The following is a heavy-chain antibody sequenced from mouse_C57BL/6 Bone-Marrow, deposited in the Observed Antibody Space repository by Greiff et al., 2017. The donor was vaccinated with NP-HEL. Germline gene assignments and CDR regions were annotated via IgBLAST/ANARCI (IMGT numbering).Heavy chain of an antibody. V-gene: IGHV2-6*01. J-gene: IGHJ4*01. CDR1: GFSLTSYG. CDR2: IWGVGST. D-gene: IGHD1-1*01. Sequence: VQLVESGPGLVAPSQSLSITCTVSGFSLTSYGVDWVRQSPGKGLEWLGVIWGVGSTNYNSALKSRLSISKDNSKSQVFLKMNSLQTDDTAMYYCARGSSLYYYAMDYWGQGTSVTVSS. CDR3: ARGSSLYYYAMDY.